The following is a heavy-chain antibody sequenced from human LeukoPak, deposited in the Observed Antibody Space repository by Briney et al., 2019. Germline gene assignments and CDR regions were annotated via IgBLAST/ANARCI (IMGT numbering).Heavy chain of an antibody. CDR1: GYSISSGYY. V-gene: IGHV4-38-2*02. CDR3: ARLFDDYGDQRGLDY. J-gene: IGHJ4*02. Sequence: SETLSLTCTVSGYSISSGYYWGWIRQPPGKGLEWIGSIYHSGSTYYNPSLKSRVIISVDTSKNQFSLKVSSVTAADTAVYFCARLFDDYGDQRGLDYWGQGILVTVSS. D-gene: IGHD4-17*01. CDR2: IYHSGST.